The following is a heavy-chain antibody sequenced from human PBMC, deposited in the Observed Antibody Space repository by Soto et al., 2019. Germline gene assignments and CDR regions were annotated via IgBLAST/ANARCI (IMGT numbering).Heavy chain of an antibody. CDR3: ASHPVPYYYYGMDV. V-gene: IGHV1-69*12. J-gene: IGHJ6*02. CDR2: IIPIFGTA. CDR1: GGTFSSYA. D-gene: IGHD2-2*01. Sequence: QVQLVQSGAEVKKPGSSVKVSCKASGGTFSSYALSWVRQAPGQGLEWMGGIIPIFGTADYEQKFQGRVTITADDPTSTAYMELSSLRSEDTAVYYCASHPVPYYYYGMDVWGQGTTVTVSS.